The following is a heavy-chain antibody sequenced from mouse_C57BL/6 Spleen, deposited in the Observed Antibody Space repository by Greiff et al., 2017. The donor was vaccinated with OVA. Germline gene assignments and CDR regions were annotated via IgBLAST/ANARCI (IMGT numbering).Heavy chain of an antibody. D-gene: IGHD5-1*01. J-gene: IGHJ4*01. CDR1: GYAFTNYL. V-gene: IGHV1-54*01. Sequence: QVQLQQSGAELVRPGTSVKVSCKASGYAFTNYLIEWVKQRPGQGLEWIGVINPGSGGTNYNEKFKGKATLTADKSSSTAYMQLSSLTSEDSAVYFCARDGDEYVGKRYAMDYWGQGTSVTVSS. CDR3: ARDGDEYVGKRYAMDY. CDR2: INPGSGGT.